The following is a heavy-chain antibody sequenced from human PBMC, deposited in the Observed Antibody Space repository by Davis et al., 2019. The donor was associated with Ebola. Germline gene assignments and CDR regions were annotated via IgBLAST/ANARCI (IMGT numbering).Heavy chain of an antibody. CDR1: GGSFSGYY. CDR2: IYYSGST. D-gene: IGHD2-15*01. J-gene: IGHJ6*02. CDR3: ARGKIVVVVAATHYYYYGMDV. Sequence: SETLSLTCAVYGGSFSGYYWSWIRQPPGKGLEWIGSIYYSGSTYYNPSLKSRVTISVDTSKNQFSLKLSSVTAADTAVYYCARGKIVVVVAATHYYYYGMDVWGQGTTVTVSS. V-gene: IGHV4-34*01.